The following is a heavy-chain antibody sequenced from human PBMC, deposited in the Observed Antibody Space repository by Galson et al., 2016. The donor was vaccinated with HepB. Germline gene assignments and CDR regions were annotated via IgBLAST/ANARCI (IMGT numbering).Heavy chain of an antibody. CDR2: ISYDGSNK. J-gene: IGHJ4*02. V-gene: IGHV3-30*18. CDR3: AKAPNPGTTLYLLDY. Sequence: SLRLSCAASGFTFSHYGMHWVRQAPGRGLEWVAVISYDGSNKYSTESVKGRFTISRDNSKNTLFLQMNSLRVEDTAVYYCAKAPNPGTTLYLLDYWGQGSLVTVSS. D-gene: IGHD1-7*01. CDR1: GFTFSHYG.